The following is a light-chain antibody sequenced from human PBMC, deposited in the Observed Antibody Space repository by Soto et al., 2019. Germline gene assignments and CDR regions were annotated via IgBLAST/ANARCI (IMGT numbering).Light chain of an antibody. CDR1: QSVLYSSNNKNY. CDR2: WAS. J-gene: IGKJ1*01. CDR3: QQYNSYST. V-gene: IGKV4-1*01. Sequence: DIVMTQSPDSLAVSLGERATINCKSSQSVLYSSNNKNYLAWYQQKPGQPPKVLIYWASIRESGVPDRFSGSGSGTEFTLTISSLQPDDFATYYCQQYNSYSTFGQGTKVEIK.